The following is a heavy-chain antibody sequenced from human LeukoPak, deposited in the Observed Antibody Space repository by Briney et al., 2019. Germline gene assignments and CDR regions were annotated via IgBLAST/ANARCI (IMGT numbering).Heavy chain of an antibody. CDR3: ARVVVAANPDAFDI. CDR2: ISSSSTI. J-gene: IGHJ3*02. Sequence: GGSLRLSCAASGLTFSNYNINWVRQAPGKGLEWLSYISSSSTIYYAHSVKGRFTISRDNAKNSLYLQMNSLRDEDTAVYYCARVVVAANPDAFDIWGQGTMVTVSS. CDR1: GLTFSNYN. D-gene: IGHD2-15*01. V-gene: IGHV3-69-1*01.